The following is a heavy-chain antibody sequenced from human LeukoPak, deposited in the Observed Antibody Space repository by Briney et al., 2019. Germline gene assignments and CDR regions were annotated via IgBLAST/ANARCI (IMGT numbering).Heavy chain of an antibody. CDR3: ASLTIFGPESSDY. V-gene: IGHV4-59*01. CDR2: IYYGGST. D-gene: IGHD3-3*01. Sequence: PSETLSLTCTVSGGSISSYYWSWIRQPPGKGLEWIGYIYYGGSTNYNPSLKSRVTISVDTSKNQFSLKLSSVTAADTAVYYCASLTIFGPESSDYWGQGTLVTVSS. CDR1: GGSISSYY. J-gene: IGHJ4*02.